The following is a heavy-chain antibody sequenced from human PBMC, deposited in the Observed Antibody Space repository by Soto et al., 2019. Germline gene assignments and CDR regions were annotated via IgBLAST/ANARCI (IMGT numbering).Heavy chain of an antibody. CDR3: ARDAPDYYYDSSGYHKN. V-gene: IGHV3-53*01. CDR1: GFTVSSNY. CDR2: IYSGSST. Sequence: PGGSLRLSCAASGFTVSSNYMSWVRQAPGKGLEWVSVIYSGSSTYYADSVKGRFTISRDNSKNTLYLQMSSLRAEDTAVYYCARDAPDYYYDSSGYHKNWGQGTLVTVSS. J-gene: IGHJ4*02. D-gene: IGHD3-22*01.